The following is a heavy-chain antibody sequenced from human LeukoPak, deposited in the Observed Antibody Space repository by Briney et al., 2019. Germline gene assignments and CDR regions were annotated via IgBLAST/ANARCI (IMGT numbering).Heavy chain of an antibody. J-gene: IGHJ5*02. D-gene: IGHD3-10*01. CDR3: ATDRAWFDP. Sequence: AGGSLRLSCAASGITFSTAWMSWFRQAPGKGLEWVGRIKSKIGGATADYAAPVKDRFTISRDDSKNTLYLQMNSLKTKDTAVYYCATDRAWFDPWGQGTLVTVSS. V-gene: IGHV3-15*01. CDR2: IKSKIGGATA. CDR1: GITFSTAW.